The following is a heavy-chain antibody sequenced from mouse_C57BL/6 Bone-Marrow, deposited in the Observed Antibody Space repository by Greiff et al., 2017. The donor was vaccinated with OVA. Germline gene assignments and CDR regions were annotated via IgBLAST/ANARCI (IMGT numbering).Heavy chain of an antibody. D-gene: IGHD1-1*01. Sequence: DVMLVESGGGLVKPGGSLKLSCAASGFTFSSYAMSWVRQPPEKRLAWVATISDGGSYTSYPDNVKGRCTISRDNAKNNLYMQMSHLKSEDTAMYYCARDWGGSRTDYWGQGTTLTVSS. CDR2: ISDGGSYT. J-gene: IGHJ2*01. CDR1: GFTFSSYA. V-gene: IGHV5-4*01. CDR3: ARDWGGSRTDY.